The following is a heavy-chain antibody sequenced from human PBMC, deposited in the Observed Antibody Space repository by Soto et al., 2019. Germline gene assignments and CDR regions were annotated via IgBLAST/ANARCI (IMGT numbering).Heavy chain of an antibody. Sequence: SVKVSCKASGSTFSSYAISWVRQAPGQGLEWMGGIIPIFGTANYAQKFQGRVTITADESTSTAYMELSSLRSEDTAVYYCARGLPNWNQNYYYYGMDVWGQGTTVTVSS. CDR2: IIPIFGTA. CDR3: ARGLPNWNQNYYYYGMDV. V-gene: IGHV1-69*13. CDR1: GSTFSSYA. J-gene: IGHJ6*02. D-gene: IGHD1-20*01.